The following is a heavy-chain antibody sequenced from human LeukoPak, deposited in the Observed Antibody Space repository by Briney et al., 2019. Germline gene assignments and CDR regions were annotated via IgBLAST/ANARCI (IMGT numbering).Heavy chain of an antibody. CDR1: GYTFTLYG. J-gene: IGHJ3*02. CDR2: ISAYNGNT. CDR3: AISSGHAIFDI. V-gene: IGHV1-18*01. Sequence: ASVNVSYRASGYTFTLYGISWVRQAPGQGLEWMGWISAYNGNTNYAQKLQGRVTMTTDTSTSTAYMELRSLRSDDTAVYYCAISSGHAIFDIWGQGTMVTVSS. D-gene: IGHD6-19*01.